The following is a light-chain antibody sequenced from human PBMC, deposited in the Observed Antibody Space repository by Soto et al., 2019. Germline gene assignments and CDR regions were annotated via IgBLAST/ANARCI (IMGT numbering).Light chain of an antibody. Sequence: QSALTQPASVSGSPGQSITISCTGTSSDVGNYNFVSWYQHHAGTAPKLIIYQATNRPSGVSDRFSGSKSGDTASLTISGLQAEDEADYYCTSYTAFSTDILFGGGTKLTVL. J-gene: IGLJ2*01. CDR2: QAT. CDR3: TSYTAFSTDIL. CDR1: SSDVGNYNF. V-gene: IGLV2-14*01.